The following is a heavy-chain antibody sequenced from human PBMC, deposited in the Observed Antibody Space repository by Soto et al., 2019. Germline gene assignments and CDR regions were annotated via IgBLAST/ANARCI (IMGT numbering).Heavy chain of an antibody. J-gene: IGHJ6*03. CDR3: ARAGGYCSSTSCYASYYYYMDV. Sequence: PSETLSLTCTVSGGSISSYYWSWIRQPPGKGLEWIGYIYYSGSTNYNPSLKSRVTISVDTSKNQFSLKLSSVTAADTAVYYCARAGGYCSSTSCYASYYYYMDVWGKGTTVT. CDR2: IYYSGST. V-gene: IGHV4-59*01. D-gene: IGHD2-2*01. CDR1: GGSISSYY.